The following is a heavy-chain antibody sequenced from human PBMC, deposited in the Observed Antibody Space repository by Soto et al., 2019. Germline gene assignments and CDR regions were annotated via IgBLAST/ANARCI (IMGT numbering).Heavy chain of an antibody. D-gene: IGHD6-19*01. J-gene: IGHJ5*02. V-gene: IGHV5-10-1*01. CDR2: IDPDGSYI. CDR1: GYNFTSYW. CDR3: ARHERYSSDWPYYNWFDP. Sequence: GESLKISCKGSGYNFTSYWISWVRQMPGKGLEWMGRIDPDGSYIKYSPSFQGHVTFSADKSISTAYLQWSSLKASDTAMYYCARHERYSSDWPYYNWFDPWGQGTLVTVSS.